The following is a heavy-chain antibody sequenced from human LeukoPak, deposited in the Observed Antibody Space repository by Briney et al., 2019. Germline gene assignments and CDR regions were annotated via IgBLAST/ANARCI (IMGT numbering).Heavy chain of an antibody. D-gene: IGHD3-22*01. CDR1: GGSLSGYY. V-gene: IGHV4-34*01. CDR2: INHSGST. CDR3: ARGPPYYYDSSGYYCR. Sequence: KSSETLSLTCAVYGGSLSGYYWSWIRQPPGKGLEWIGEINHSGSTNYNPSLKSRVTISVDTSKNQFSLKLSSVTAADTAVYYCARGPPYYYDSSGYYCRWGQGTLVTVSS. J-gene: IGHJ4*02.